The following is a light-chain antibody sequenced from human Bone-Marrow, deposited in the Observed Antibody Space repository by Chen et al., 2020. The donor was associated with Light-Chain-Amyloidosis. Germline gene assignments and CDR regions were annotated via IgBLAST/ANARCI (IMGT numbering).Light chain of an antibody. CDR2: SDT. Sequence: SYELTQPPSVSVSPGQTARITCSGDDLPTKYAYWYQQKPGQAPVLVIHSDTERPSGLSERFSGSSSGTKATLTSSGVQAEDEADYHCQSAESSGTYEVIFGGGTKLTVL. J-gene: IGLJ2*01. V-gene: IGLV3-25*03. CDR3: QSAESSGTYEVI. CDR1: DLPTKY.